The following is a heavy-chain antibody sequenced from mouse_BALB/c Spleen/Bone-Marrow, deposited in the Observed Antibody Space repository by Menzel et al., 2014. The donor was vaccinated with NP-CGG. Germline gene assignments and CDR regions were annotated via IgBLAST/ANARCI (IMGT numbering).Heavy chain of an antibody. V-gene: IGHV1-80*01. D-gene: IGHD2-1*01. J-gene: IGHJ3*01. CDR1: GYAFSSYW. CDR2: IYPGDGDT. CDR3: ALYGNYAGN. Sequence: VQLQQSGAELVRPGSSVKISCKASGYAFSSYWMNWVEQRPGQGLEWIGQIYPGDGDTNYNGKFKGKATLTADKSSSTAYMQLSSLTSEDSAVYFCALYGNYAGNWGQGTLVTVSA.